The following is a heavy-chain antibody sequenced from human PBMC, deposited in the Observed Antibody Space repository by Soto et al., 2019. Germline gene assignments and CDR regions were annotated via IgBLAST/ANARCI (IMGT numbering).Heavy chain of an antibody. Sequence: ASVKVSCKASGYTFNHYGISWVRQAPGQGLEWMGWMNPNTGNSGYAQKFQGRVTMTSDTSISTAHMELSSLRSEDTAVYYCARRAETNGWNGFGADKYYFDFWGQGALVTVSS. CDR2: MNPNTGNS. CDR1: GYTFNHYG. J-gene: IGHJ4*02. V-gene: IGHV1-8*02. CDR3: ARRAETNGWNGFGADKYYFDF. D-gene: IGHD1-1*01.